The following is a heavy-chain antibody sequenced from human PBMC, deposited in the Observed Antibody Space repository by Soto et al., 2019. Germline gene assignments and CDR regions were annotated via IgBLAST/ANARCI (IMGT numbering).Heavy chain of an antibody. V-gene: IGHV1-18*04. CDR2: ISAYNGNT. CDR1: GYTFTSYG. CDR3: ARGMAVAGTLEDYYYYGMDV. Sequence: GASVKVSCKASGYTFTSYGISWVRQAPGQGLEWMGWISAYNGNTNYAQKLQGRVTMTTDTSTSTAYMELRSLRSDDTAVYYCARGMAVAGTLEDYYYYGMDVWGQGTTVTVSS. J-gene: IGHJ6*02. D-gene: IGHD6-19*01.